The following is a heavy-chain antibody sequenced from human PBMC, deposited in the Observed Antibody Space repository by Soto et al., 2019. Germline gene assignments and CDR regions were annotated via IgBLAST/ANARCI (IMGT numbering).Heavy chain of an antibody. Sequence: QITLKESGPTLVKPTQTLTLTCTFSGFSLSTSGVGVGWICQPPGKALEWLALIYWDDDKRYSPSLKSKQTISQDTAKSEVVLTMTNMDPVDTATYSCAHRRRGWSPGNWFDPWGQVTLVGVS. CDR3: AHRRRGWSPGNWFDP. D-gene: IGHD2-15*01. CDR1: GFSLSTSGVG. CDR2: IYWDDDK. V-gene: IGHV2-5*02. J-gene: IGHJ5*02.